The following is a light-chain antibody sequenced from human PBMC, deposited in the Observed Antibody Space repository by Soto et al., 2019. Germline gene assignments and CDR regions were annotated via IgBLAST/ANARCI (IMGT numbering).Light chain of an antibody. Sequence: EIVLTQSPATLSLSPGERATLSCRASQSVSSYLAWYQQKPGQAPRLLIYDASNRATGIPARFSGSGSGTDFTLTLSSLEPEDFAVYYCQQRRNWPYTFGQGTKLEIK. CDR3: QQRRNWPYT. J-gene: IGKJ2*01. V-gene: IGKV3-11*01. CDR2: DAS. CDR1: QSVSSY.